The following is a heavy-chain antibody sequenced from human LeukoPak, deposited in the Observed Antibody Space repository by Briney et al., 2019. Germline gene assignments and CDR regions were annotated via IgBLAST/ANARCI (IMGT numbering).Heavy chain of an antibody. J-gene: IGHJ6*02. D-gene: IGHD2-21*01. CDR1: GYTFTGYY. Sequence: ASVKVSCKASGYTFTGYYMHWVRQAPGQGLEWMGWINPNSGGTNYAQKFQGRVTMTRDTSISTAYMELSRLRSDDTAVYYCARIGSVVVIAQPTLYYYYYGMDVWGQGTTVTVSS. V-gene: IGHV1-2*02. CDR2: INPNSGGT. CDR3: ARIGSVVVIAQPTLYYYYYGMDV.